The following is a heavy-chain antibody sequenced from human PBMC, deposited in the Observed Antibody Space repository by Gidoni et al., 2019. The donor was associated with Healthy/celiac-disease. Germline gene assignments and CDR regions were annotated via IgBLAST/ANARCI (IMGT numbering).Heavy chain of an antibody. V-gene: IGHV1-69*09. D-gene: IGHD6-13*01. CDR1: GGTVSSYA. Sequence: QVQLVQSGAEVKKPGSSVNVSCKASGGTVSSYAISWVRQAPGQGLEWMGRIIPILGIANYAQKFQGRVTITADKSTSTAYMELSSLRSEDTAVYYCARGSSRGIAAAGSHHGDWYFDLWGRGTLVTVSS. J-gene: IGHJ2*01. CDR2: IIPILGIA. CDR3: ARGSSRGIAAAGSHHGDWYFDL.